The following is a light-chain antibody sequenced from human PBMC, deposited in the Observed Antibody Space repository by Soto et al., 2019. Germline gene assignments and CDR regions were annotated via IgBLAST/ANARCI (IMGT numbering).Light chain of an antibody. CDR3: CSYAGSSTFPYV. CDR2: EVS. Sequence: QSVLTQPASVAGSPGQSITISCTGTSSDVGSYNLVSWYQQHPGKAPKLMIYEVSKRPSGVSNRFSGSKSGNTASLTISGLQAEDEADYYCCSYAGSSTFPYVFGTGTKVTLL. CDR1: SSDVGSYNL. J-gene: IGLJ1*01. V-gene: IGLV2-23*02.